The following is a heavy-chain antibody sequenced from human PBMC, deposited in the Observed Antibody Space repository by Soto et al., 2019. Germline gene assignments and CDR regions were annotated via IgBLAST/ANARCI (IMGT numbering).Heavy chain of an antibody. D-gene: IGHD2-21*01. CDR2: IYYSGST. J-gene: IGHJ6*03. Sequence: SETLSLTCTVSGGSISSGGYYWSWIRQHPGKGLEWIGYIYYSGSTYYNPSLKSRVTISVDTSKNQFSLKLSSVTAADTAVYYCAGEGPPYCGGDCYRDVGGKGTRVTVPS. CDR3: AGEGPPYCGGDCYRDV. V-gene: IGHV4-31*03. CDR1: GGSISSGGYY.